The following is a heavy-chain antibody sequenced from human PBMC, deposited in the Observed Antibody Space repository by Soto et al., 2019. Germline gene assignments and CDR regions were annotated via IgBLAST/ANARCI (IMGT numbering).Heavy chain of an antibody. V-gene: IGHV3-9*01. J-gene: IGHJ6*03. CDR2: ITWSSDSM. CDR3: AKEDSEFSGYMDV. D-gene: IGHD3-10*01. Sequence: EVQLVESGGGLVQPGRSLRLSCVASGFTFYNHGMHWVRQAPGRGLEWVSGITWSSDSMGYADSVKGRFTISRDNAKNSLYLQMNSLRPEDTALYYCAKEDSEFSGYMDVWGKGTTVTVSS. CDR1: GFTFYNHG.